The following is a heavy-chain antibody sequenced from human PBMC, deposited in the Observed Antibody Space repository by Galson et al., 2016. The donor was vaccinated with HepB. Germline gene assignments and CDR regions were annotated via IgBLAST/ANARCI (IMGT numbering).Heavy chain of an antibody. CDR3: AKMAKGGYSNS. Sequence: SLRLSCAASGFTFSSYAMSWVRQAPGKGLEWVSTISGSGDDTYYADSVKGRSTISSDNSKSTLFLQMNSLRVDDTAIYFCAKMAKGGYSNSWGQGALVTVSS. D-gene: IGHD3-22*01. CDR2: ISGSGDDT. CDR1: GFTFSSYA. J-gene: IGHJ4*02. V-gene: IGHV3-23*01.